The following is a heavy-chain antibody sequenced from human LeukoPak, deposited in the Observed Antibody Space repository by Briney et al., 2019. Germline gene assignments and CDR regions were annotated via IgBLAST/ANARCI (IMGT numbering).Heavy chain of an antibody. Sequence: SETLSLTCAVYGGSFSGYYWSWIRQPPGKGLEWIGEINHSGSTNYNPSLKSRVTISVDTSKSQFSLKLSSVTAADTAVYYCARRLPYYYGSGSYYKRGENWFDPWGQGTLVTVPS. D-gene: IGHD3-10*01. CDR3: ARRLPYYYGSGSYYKRGENWFDP. CDR2: INHSGST. J-gene: IGHJ5*02. CDR1: GGSFSGYY. V-gene: IGHV4-34*01.